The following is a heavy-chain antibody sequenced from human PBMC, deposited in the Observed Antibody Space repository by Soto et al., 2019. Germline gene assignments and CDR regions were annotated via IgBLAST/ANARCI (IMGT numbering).Heavy chain of an antibody. CDR2: IKSKPDGGTT. CDR1: GFTFSNAW. J-gene: IGHJ4*02. D-gene: IGHD3-16*02. Sequence: NPVGSLRLSCAASGFTFSNAWMSWVCQAPGKGLEWVGRIKSKPDGGTTDYAAPVKGRFTISRDDSKNTLYLQMNSLKTEDTAVYYCTASPLYDYVWGSYRTSAFDYWGQGTLVTVSS. CDR3: TASPLYDYVWGSYRTSAFDY. V-gene: IGHV3-15*01.